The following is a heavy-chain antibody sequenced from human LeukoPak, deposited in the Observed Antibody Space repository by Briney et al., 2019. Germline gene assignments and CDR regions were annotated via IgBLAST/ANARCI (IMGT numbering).Heavy chain of an antibody. CDR1: VGTFISYA. D-gene: IGHD4-17*01. Sequence: ASLKVSCKASVGTFISYAISWVRHAPRQGLEWMGGILPIFGSANYAQKFQGKVTITADESTTTHYMELSSLRSEDTAVYYCASVTAVTTKGHGAFDIWGQGTLVTVSS. V-gene: IGHV1-69*13. J-gene: IGHJ3*02. CDR3: ASVTAVTTKGHGAFDI. CDR2: ILPIFGSA.